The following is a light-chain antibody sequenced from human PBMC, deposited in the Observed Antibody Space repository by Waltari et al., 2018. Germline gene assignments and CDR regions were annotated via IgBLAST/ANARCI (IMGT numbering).Light chain of an antibody. CDR3: QQYNNWPPWT. Sequence: EIVMTQSPATLSVSPGERATLSCRASQSVSSNLAWYQPKPGQAPRLLIYGASTRATGIPARFSGSGSGTEFTLTISSLQSEDFAVYYCQQYNNWPPWTFGQGTKVEIK. CDR1: QSVSSN. CDR2: GAS. J-gene: IGKJ1*01. V-gene: IGKV3-15*01.